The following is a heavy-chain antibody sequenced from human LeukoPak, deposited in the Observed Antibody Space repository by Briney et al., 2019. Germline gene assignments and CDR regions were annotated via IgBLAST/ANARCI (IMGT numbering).Heavy chain of an antibody. CDR3: ARDGLQGSFNDY. V-gene: IGHV1-18*01. Sequence: ASVKVSCKASGYTFTSYDFNWLRQATGQGLEWMGWISAHNGNTNYAQKLQGRVTMTTDTSTSTAYMELRSLRSDDTAVYYCARDGLQGSFNDYWGQGTLVTVSS. CDR1: GYTFTSYD. J-gene: IGHJ4*02. D-gene: IGHD6-13*01. CDR2: ISAHNGNT.